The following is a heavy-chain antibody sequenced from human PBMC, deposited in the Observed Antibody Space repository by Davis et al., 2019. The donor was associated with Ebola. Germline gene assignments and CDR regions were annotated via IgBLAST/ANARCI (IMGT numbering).Heavy chain of an antibody. CDR1: GFTFSDYY. V-gene: IGHV3-11*04. Sequence: GESLKISCAASGFTFSDYYMSWIRQAPGKGLEWVSYISSSGSTIYYADSVKGRFTISRDNAKNSLYLQMNSLRAEDTAVYYCARDRRPWGVDYWGQGTLVTVSS. D-gene: IGHD7-27*01. J-gene: IGHJ4*02. CDR3: ARDRRPWGVDY. CDR2: ISSSGSTI.